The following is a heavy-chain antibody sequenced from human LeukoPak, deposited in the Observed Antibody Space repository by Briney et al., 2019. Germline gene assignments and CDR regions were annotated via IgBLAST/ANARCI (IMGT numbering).Heavy chain of an antibody. CDR3: ARSSGDGYNFLVY. CDR1: GGSISSYY. J-gene: IGHJ4*02. V-gene: IGHV4-59*12. D-gene: IGHD5-24*01. CDR2: IYYSGST. Sequence: KPSETLSLTCTVSGGSISSYYWSWIRQPPGKRLEWIGYIYYSGSTNYNPSLKSRVTISVDTSKNQFSLKLSSVTAADTAVYYCARSSGDGYNFLVYWGQGTLVTVSS.